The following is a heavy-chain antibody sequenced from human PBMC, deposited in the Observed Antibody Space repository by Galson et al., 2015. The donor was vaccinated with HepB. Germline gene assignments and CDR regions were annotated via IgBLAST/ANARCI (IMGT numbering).Heavy chain of an antibody. J-gene: IGHJ5*02. CDR1: GYTFTSYG. CDR3: ARDRGTNYGDFPYNWFDP. CDR2: ISAYNGNT. Sequence: SVKVSCKASGYTFTSYGISWVRQAPGQGLEWMGWISAYNGNTNYAQKLQGRVTMTTDTSTSTAYMGLRSLRSDDTAVYYCARDRGTNYGDFPYNWFDPWGQGTLVTVSS. D-gene: IGHD4-17*01. V-gene: IGHV1-18*04.